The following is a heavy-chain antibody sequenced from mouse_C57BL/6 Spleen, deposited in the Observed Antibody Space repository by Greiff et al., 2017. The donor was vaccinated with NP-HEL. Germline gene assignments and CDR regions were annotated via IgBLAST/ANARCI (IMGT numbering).Heavy chain of an antibody. Sequence: VQLQQPGTELVKPGASVKLSCKASGYTFTSYWMHWVKQRPGQGLEWIGNINPSNGGTNYNEEFKSKATLTVDKSSSTAYMQLSSLTSEDSAVYYCARDLATVVGYYAMDYWGQGTSVTVSS. CDR3: ARDLATVVGYYAMDY. CDR1: GYTFTSYW. CDR2: INPSNGGT. J-gene: IGHJ4*01. D-gene: IGHD1-1*01. V-gene: IGHV1-53*01.